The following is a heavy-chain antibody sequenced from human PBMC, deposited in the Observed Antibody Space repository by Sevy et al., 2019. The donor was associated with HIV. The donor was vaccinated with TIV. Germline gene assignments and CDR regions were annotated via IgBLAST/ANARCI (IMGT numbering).Heavy chain of an antibody. CDR3: ARDGYDGSGYQRGLFDF. CDR1: GYTFTSYG. V-gene: IGHV1-18*01. J-gene: IGHJ4*02. CDR2: INGHNGNT. D-gene: IGHD3-22*01. Sequence: ASVKVSCKTFGYTFTSYGISWVRQAPRQGLEWMGWINGHNGNTNYVQNLQGRVTMTTDTSTNTAYMELRSLRSDDTAVYYCARDGYDGSGYQRGLFDFWGQGTLVTVSS.